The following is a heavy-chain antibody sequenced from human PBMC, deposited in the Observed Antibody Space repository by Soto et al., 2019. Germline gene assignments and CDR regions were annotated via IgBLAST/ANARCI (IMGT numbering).Heavy chain of an antibody. CDR1: GFVSSNYN. D-gene: IGHD6-19*01. Sequence: QAHLVQSGAEVKMPGDSMQVSCKASGFVSSNYNFHWVRQAPGQSLEWMGRINAGNGNTQYSQNFQGRVTFTSDASASTAFMELTNLRFEDRAMYYCASDYGSNWRLWGQGTLVSVSS. CDR3: ASDYGSNWRL. V-gene: IGHV1-3*01. CDR2: INAGNGNT. J-gene: IGHJ4*02.